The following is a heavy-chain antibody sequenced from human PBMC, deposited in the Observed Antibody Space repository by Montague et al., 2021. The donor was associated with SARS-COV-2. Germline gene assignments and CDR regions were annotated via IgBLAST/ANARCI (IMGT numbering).Heavy chain of an antibody. CDR3: ARVGWELRVGDYYFDY. D-gene: IGHD1-26*01. J-gene: IGHJ4*02. V-gene: IGHV4-59*01. CDR1: AASISPYY. Sequence: SETLSLTCTVPAASISPYYWSAIRQPPGKGLRCLGNIYYTGSTXXXSSXXXRLTISEDTSENQFSLKVASVTPADTAVYYCARVGWELRVGDYYFDYWGQGTLVTVSS. CDR2: IYYTGST.